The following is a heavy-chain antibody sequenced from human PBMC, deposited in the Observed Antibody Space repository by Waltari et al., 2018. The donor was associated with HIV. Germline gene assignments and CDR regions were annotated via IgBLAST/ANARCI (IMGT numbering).Heavy chain of an antibody. CDR2: IYPADSDT. V-gene: IGHV5-51*01. J-gene: IGHJ3*01. CDR1: W. Sequence: WIGWVRQKPGKGLEWMGSIYPADSDTKYSPSFQGQVTISADKSISTAYLHWSSLKVADTAMYYCAKLQNGFDFWGQGTRLTVSS. CDR3: AKLQNGFDF.